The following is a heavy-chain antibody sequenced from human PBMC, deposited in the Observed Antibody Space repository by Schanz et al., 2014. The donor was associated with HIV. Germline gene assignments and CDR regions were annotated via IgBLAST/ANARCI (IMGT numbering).Heavy chain of an antibody. CDR2: IDGRGVST. J-gene: IGHJ3*01. V-gene: IGHV3-23*04. D-gene: IGHD1-26*01. Sequence: VQLVESGGGVVQPGGSLRLSCAVSGFTFYNYAMNWVRQAPGKGLQWVSSIDGRGVSTYYGDSLKGRFTISRDNFKDMVYLQMNSLRVEDTALYYCTRGQSGTYGTFDVWGRGTVVTVSS. CDR1: GFTFYNYA. CDR3: TRGQSGTYGTFDV.